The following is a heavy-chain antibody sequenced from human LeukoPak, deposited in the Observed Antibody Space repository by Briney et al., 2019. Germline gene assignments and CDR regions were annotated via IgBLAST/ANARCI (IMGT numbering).Heavy chain of an antibody. Sequence: GGSLRLSCVASGFGFSASAIHWVRQAPGKGLEWVAVISYDGSNKYYADSVKGRFTISRDNSKNTLYLQMNSLRAEDTAVYYCAKDRSSGWSLTYYFDYWGQGTLVTVSS. J-gene: IGHJ4*02. CDR3: AKDRSSGWSLTYYFDY. CDR2: ISYDGSNK. D-gene: IGHD6-19*01. V-gene: IGHV3-30*04. CDR1: GFGFSASA.